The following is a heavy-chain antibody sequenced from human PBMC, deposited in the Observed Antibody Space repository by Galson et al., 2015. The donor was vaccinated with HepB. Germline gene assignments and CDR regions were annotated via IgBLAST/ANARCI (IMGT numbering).Heavy chain of an antibody. CDR1: GFNFSTYA. CDR2: ISHLGNNK. V-gene: IGHV3-30-3*01. D-gene: IGHD3-22*01. Sequence: SLRLSCAASGFNFSTYAMHWVRQAPGKGLDWVAVISHLGNNKYHVDSVEGRFTISRDNSQNILYLQMSSLRSEDTAVYYCARVGRGFDFGLDAWGHGTLVTVSS. CDR3: ARVGRGFDFGLDA. J-gene: IGHJ5*01.